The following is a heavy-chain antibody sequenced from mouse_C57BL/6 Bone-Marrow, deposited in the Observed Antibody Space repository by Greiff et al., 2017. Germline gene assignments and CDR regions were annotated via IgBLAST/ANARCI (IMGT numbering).Heavy chain of an antibody. J-gene: IGHJ3*01. CDR1: GYSFTGYY. CDR3: ARNYDGLLC. D-gene: IGHD2-3*01. V-gene: IGHV1-42*01. Sequence: VQLQQSGPELVKPGASVKISCKASGYSFTGYYMNWVKQSPEKSLEWIGEINPSTGGTTYNQKFKAKATLTVDKSSIPAYMQLKSLTSEDSAVYYCARNYDGLLCWGQGTLVTVSA. CDR2: INPSTGGT.